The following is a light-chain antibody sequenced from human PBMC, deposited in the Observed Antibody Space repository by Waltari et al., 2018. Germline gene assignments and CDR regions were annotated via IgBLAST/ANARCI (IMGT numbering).Light chain of an antibody. CDR3: QSYDSSLGGSV. Sequence: QSVLTQPPSVSGAPGQRVTISCTGSSSNLGAGYDVHWYQQLPGKGPKLLIYGSSNRPSGVPDGSAGSESGSSTSLAIAGLKAEDEADYYCQSYDSSLGGSVFGGGTKLTVL. V-gene: IGLV1-40*01. J-gene: IGLJ2*01. CDR2: GSS. CDR1: SSNLGAGYD.